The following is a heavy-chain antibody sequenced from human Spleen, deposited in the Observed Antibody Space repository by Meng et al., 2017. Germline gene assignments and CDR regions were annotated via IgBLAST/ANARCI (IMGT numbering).Heavy chain of an antibody. Sequence: GQLVQSGAERKKPGASLTVSCKASGYTFPDYWLHWVRQAPGQGLDWMGRIDPNSGVTEYAQKFQGRVTVTGDTSISTAYMELSRLRSDDTAIYYCARDEDISAAGKLFGDYWGQGTLVTVSS. CDR2: IDPNSGVT. V-gene: IGHV1-2*06. CDR1: GYTFPDYW. CDR3: ARDEDISAAGKLFGDY. J-gene: IGHJ4*02. D-gene: IGHD6-13*01.